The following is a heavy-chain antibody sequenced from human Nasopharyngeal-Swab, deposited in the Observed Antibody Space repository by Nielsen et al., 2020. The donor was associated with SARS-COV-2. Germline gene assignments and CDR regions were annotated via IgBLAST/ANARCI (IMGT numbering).Heavy chain of an antibody. D-gene: IGHD5-18*01. J-gene: IGHJ4*02. Sequence: ASVHVSCKASGYIFTSYYMHWVRQATGQGLEWMGIINTSGGSTSYAQKFQGRVTMTRDTSTSTVNMELSSLRSEDTAVYYCARVGGARGYNYGQFDYWGQGTLVTVSS. CDR3: ARVGGARGYNYGQFDY. CDR2: INTSGGST. CDR1: GYIFTSYY. V-gene: IGHV1-46*01.